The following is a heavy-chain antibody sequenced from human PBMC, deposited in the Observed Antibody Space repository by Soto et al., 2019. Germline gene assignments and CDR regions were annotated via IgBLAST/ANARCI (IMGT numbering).Heavy chain of an antibody. V-gene: IGHV1-69*01. CDR3: ARGVGAYYFEY. J-gene: IGHJ4*02. CDR2: ISPIFGTT. Sequence: QVQLGQSGAEVKKPGSSVKVSSKASGGTFSTYAITWVRQAPGQGIEWLGGISPIFGTTDYARKFHGRVTITAAESTSTVFIERSSLPSEDTAVYYRARGVGAYYFEYWGQGTLVTASS. CDR1: GGTFSTYA. D-gene: IGHD1-26*01.